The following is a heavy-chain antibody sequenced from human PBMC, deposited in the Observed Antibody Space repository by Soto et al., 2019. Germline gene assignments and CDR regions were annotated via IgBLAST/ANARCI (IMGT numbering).Heavy chain of an antibody. V-gene: IGHV3-23*01. CDR2: ISDSGRTT. CDR3: AKGTSKLDY. CDR1: GFSFSSLP. J-gene: IGHJ4*02. Sequence: GGSLRLSCAASGFSFSSLPMTWVRQAPGKGLEWVSSISDSGRTTYYADSVKGRFTISRDNSKSTLYLQMNSLRAEDTAVYYCAKGTSKLDYWGQGALVTV.